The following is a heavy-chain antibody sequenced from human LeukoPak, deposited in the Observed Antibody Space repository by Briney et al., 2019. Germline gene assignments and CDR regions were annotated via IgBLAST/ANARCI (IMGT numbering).Heavy chain of an antibody. V-gene: IGHV4-34*01. Sequence: SETLSLTCAVYGGSLNGHYWSWLRQSPGKGLEWIGEGSDIGGTKFNPSLKSRVSISADTSKNQFSLKLTSMTAADTAVYYCARDLDYSTYGSFDYWGQGTLVTISS. J-gene: IGHJ4*02. CDR2: GSDIGGT. CDR1: GGSLNGHY. D-gene: IGHD4-11*01. CDR3: ARDLDYSTYGSFDY.